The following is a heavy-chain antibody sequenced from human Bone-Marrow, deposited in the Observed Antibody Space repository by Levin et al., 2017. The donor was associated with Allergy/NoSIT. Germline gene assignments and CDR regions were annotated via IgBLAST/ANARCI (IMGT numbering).Heavy chain of an antibody. V-gene: IGHV3-33*01. CDR2: IWYDGSNK. J-gene: IGHJ4*02. CDR1: GFTFSNYG. D-gene: IGHD3-10*01. Sequence: GESLKISCATSGFTFSNYGMHWVRQAPGKGLEWVAIIWYDGSNKLYADSVKGRCTISRDNSKNILYLQMNSLRAEDTAVYYCARVPFGEFNRGPDYWGQGTLVTVSS. CDR3: ARVPFGEFNRGPDY.